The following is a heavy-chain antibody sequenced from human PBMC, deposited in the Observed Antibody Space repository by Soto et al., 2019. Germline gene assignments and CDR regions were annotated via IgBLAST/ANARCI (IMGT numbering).Heavy chain of an antibody. CDR3: AKAPNKYSSGGTFDY. CDR1: GFTFSSYG. V-gene: IGHV3-30*18. Sequence: PGGSLRLSCAASGFTFSSYGMHWVRQAPGKGLEWVAVISYDGSNKYYADSVKGRFTISRDNSKNTLYLQMNSLRAEDTAVYYCAKAPNKYSSGGTFDYWGQGTLVTVSS. J-gene: IGHJ4*02. CDR2: ISYDGSNK. D-gene: IGHD6-19*01.